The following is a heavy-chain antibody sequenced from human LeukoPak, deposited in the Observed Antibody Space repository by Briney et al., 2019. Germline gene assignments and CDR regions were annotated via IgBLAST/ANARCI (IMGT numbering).Heavy chain of an antibody. Sequence: ASVKVSCKASGYTFTSYGISWVRQAPGQGLEWMGWISAYNGNTNYAQKLQGRVTMTEDTSTDTAYMELSSLRSEDTAVYYCATALLWFGESIDPFDYWGQGTLVTVSS. D-gene: IGHD3-10*01. CDR1: GYTFTSYG. CDR3: ATALLWFGESIDPFDY. CDR2: ISAYNGNT. V-gene: IGHV1-18*01. J-gene: IGHJ4*02.